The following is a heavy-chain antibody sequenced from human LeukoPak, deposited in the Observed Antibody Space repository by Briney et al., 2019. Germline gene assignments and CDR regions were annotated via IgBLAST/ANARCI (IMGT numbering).Heavy chain of an antibody. CDR2: IYYSGST. Sequence: TLSLTCAVYGGSFSGYYWSWIRQPPGKGLEWIGYIYYSGSTYYNPSLKSRVTISVDTSKNQFSLKLSSVTAADTAVYYCARTLRGLLFNWGQGTLVTVSS. D-gene: IGHD2/OR15-2a*01. CDR1: GGSFSGYY. J-gene: IGHJ4*02. CDR3: ARTLRGLLFN. V-gene: IGHV4-34*09.